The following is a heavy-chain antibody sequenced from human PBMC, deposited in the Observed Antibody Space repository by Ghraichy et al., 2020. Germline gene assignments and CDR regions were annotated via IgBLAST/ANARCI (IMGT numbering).Heavy chain of an antibody. CDR2: IDYSGIT. CDR1: GGSISSYY. CDR3: ARDRGRLQFGY. V-gene: IGHV4-59*01. D-gene: IGHD5-24*01. J-gene: IGHJ4*02. Sequence: SQTLSLTCTVSGGSISSYYWSWIRQPPGKGLEWIGYIDYSGITNYNPSLKSRVTISVDTSKNQFSLKLSSVTAADTAVYYCARDRGRLQFGYWGQGTLVTVSS.